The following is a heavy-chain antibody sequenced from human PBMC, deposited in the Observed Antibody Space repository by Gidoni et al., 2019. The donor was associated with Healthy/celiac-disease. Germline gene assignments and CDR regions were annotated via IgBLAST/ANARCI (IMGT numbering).Heavy chain of an antibody. V-gene: IGHV1-2*02. CDR1: GYTFTGYY. Sequence: QVQLVQSGAEVKKPGASVKVSCKASGYTFTGYYMHWVRQAPGQGLEWMGWINPNSGGTNYAQKFQGRVTMTRDTFISTAYMELSRLRSDDTAVYYCARAFYFDSSGYYYVGDYWGQGTLVTVSS. CDR2: INPNSGGT. D-gene: IGHD3-22*01. J-gene: IGHJ4*02. CDR3: ARAFYFDSSGYYYVGDY.